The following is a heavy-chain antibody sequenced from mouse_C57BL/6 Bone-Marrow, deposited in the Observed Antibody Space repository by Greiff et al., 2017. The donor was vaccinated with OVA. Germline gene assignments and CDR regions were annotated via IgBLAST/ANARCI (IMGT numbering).Heavy chain of an antibody. D-gene: IGHD2-4*01. CDR3: ARRRRLYDYDGTEYFDY. V-gene: IGHV8-12*01. CDR2: IYWDDDK. Sequence: QVTLKVSGPGILQSSQTLSLTCSFSGFSLSTSGMGVSWIRQPSGKGLEWLAHIYWDDDKRYNPSLKSRLTISKDTSRNQVFLKITSVDTADTATDYCARRRRLYDYDGTEYFDYWGQGTTLTVSS. CDR1: GFSLSTSGMG. J-gene: IGHJ2*01.